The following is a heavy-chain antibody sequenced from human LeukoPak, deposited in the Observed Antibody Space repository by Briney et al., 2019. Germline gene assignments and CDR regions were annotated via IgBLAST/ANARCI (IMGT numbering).Heavy chain of an antibody. CDR2: ISSSSSTI. CDR1: GFTFSSYS. J-gene: IGHJ4*01. CDR3: ARGLRFLEWLLDY. Sequence: PGGSLRLSCAASGFTFSSYSMNWVRQAPGKGLEWVSYISSSSSTIYYADSVKGRFTISRDNAKNSLYLQMNSLRAEDTAVYYCARGLRFLEWLLDYWGQGTLVTVSS. D-gene: IGHD3-3*01. V-gene: IGHV3-48*01.